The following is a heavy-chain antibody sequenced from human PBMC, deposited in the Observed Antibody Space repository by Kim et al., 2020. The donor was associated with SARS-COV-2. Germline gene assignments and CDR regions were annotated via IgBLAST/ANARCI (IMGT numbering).Heavy chain of an antibody. CDR1: GGSISSGDYY. Sequence: SETLSLTCTVSGGSISSGDYYWSWIRQPPGKGLEWIGYIYYSGSTYYNPSLKSRVTISVDTSKNQFSLKLSSVTAADTAVYYCARSYGDYGTNWFDPWGQGTLVTVSS. CDR3: ARSYGDYGTNWFDP. D-gene: IGHD4-17*01. J-gene: IGHJ5*02. CDR2: IYYSGST. V-gene: IGHV4-30-4*01.